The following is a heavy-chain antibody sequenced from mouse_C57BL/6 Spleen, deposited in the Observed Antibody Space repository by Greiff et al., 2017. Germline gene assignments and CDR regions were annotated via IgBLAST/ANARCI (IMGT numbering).Heavy chain of an antibody. CDR1: GYAFTNYL. CDR3: ARDYGSSSYSFDY. V-gene: IGHV1-54*01. CDR2: INPGGGGT. J-gene: IGHJ2*01. D-gene: IGHD1-1*01. Sequence: QVQLQQSGAELVRPGTSVKVSCKASGYAFTNYLIEWVKQRPGQGLEWIGVINPGGGGTNYNEKFKGKATLTADKSSSTAYMQLSSLTSEDSAVYFCARDYGSSSYSFDYWGQGTTLTVSS.